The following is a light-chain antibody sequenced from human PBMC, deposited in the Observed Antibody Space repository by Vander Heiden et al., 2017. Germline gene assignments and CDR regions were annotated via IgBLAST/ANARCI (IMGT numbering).Light chain of an antibody. Sequence: QSVLTQPPSASGTPGQRVTISCSGSSSNIGSNTVNWYQQLPGTAPKLLIYDTNLRPSGVPDRISGSKSGTSASLAISGLQSEDEADYYCEAWDDTLNGLYVFGTGTKVAVL. CDR3: EAWDDTLNGLYV. CDR1: SSNIGSNT. CDR2: DTN. J-gene: IGLJ1*01. V-gene: IGLV1-44*01.